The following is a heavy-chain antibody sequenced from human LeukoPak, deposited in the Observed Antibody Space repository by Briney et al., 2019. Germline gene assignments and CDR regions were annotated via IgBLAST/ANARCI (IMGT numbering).Heavy chain of an antibody. V-gene: IGHV3-7*01. Sequence: GGTLTLSCAASEFTFSNYWMSGVRQAPGKGLKWWANINQDATQKYYLDSVEGRFTISRDNAKNSLYLQMNNLRVEDTAVYYCARDQLIIATRGGLNLWGEGTLVSVSS. CDR1: EFTFSNYW. D-gene: IGHD3-16*01. CDR3: ARDQLIIATRGGLNL. J-gene: IGHJ4*02. CDR2: INQDATQK.